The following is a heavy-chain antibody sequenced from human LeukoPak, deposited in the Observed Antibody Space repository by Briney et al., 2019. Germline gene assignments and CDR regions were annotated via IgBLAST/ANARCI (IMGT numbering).Heavy chain of an antibody. CDR1: GFTSSSFW. Sequence: GGSLSLSCVDSGFTSSSFWMTWVRQAPGKRLEWVAIIKEDGTEKYYVDSVKGRFTISRDNAKNSLYLQMNSLRAEDTAVYYCARGVGWILDYWGQGILVTVAS. V-gene: IGHV3-7*04. CDR3: ARGVGWILDY. D-gene: IGHD2-2*03. CDR2: IKEDGTEK. J-gene: IGHJ4*02.